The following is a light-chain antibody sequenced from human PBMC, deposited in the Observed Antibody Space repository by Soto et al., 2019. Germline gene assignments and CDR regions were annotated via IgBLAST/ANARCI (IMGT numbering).Light chain of an antibody. CDR2: EVS. CDR3: TSYSRYRVLV. Sequence: QSVLTQPASVSGSLGQSITISCTGTSSDIGGYKYVSWYQQHPGKAPKLIIFEVSNRPSGVSDRFSGSNPGNTASLTISGLQAEDEADYYCTSYSRYRVLVFGGGTKVTV. V-gene: IGLV2-14*01. J-gene: IGLJ3*02. CDR1: SSDIGGYKY.